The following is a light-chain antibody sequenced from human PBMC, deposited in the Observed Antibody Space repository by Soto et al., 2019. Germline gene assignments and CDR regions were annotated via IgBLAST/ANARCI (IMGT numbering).Light chain of an antibody. J-gene: IGKJ5*01. CDR3: QQYNNWPPIT. CDR2: GAS. Sequence: EIVLTQSPATLSXXXXXXXXXXXXASQSVRSNLAWYQQKPGQAPRVLIYGASTRATGIPARFSGSGSGTEFTLTISSLQSEDFAVYYCQQYNNWPPITFGQGTRLEIK. V-gene: IGKV3-15*01. CDR1: QSVRSN.